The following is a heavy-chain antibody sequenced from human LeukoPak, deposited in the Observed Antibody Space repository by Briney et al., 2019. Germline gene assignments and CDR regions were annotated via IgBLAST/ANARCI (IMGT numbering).Heavy chain of an antibody. Sequence: GESLRLSCAASGFTFSSYGMNWVRQAPGKGLEWVSAISGSGGGTYYADSVKGRFTISRDNSKNTLYLQMNSLRTEDTAVYYCAKKGYCSGGSCYGLDYWGQGTLVTVSS. V-gene: IGHV3-23*01. CDR2: ISGSGGGT. D-gene: IGHD2-15*01. CDR1: GFTFSSYG. CDR3: AKKGYCSGGSCYGLDY. J-gene: IGHJ4*02.